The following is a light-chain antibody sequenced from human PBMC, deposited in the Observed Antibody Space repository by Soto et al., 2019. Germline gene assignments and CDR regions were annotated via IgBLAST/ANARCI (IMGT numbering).Light chain of an antibody. CDR1: QGISSA. Sequence: AIQLTQSPSSLSASVGDRVTITCRASQGISSALAWYQQKPGKAPKLLIYDASSLESAVQSRFSGSASGSDFSLTISSLQPEDFETHYCQKFNRYPVTFGQGTQLEIK. J-gene: IGKJ2*01. V-gene: IGKV1-13*02. CDR3: QKFNRYPVT. CDR2: DAS.